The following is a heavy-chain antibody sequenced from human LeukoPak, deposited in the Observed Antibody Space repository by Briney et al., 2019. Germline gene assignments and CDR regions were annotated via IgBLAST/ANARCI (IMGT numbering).Heavy chain of an antibody. D-gene: IGHD5-12*01. CDR2: ISSSSSTI. CDR1: GFTFSSYS. V-gene: IGHV3-48*01. CDR3: ASRRPHSGYPIY. J-gene: IGHJ4*02. Sequence: GGSLRLSCAASGFTFSSYSMNWVRQAPGKGLEWVSYISSSSSTIYYADSVKGRFTISRDNAKNSLYLQMDSLRAEDTAVYYCASRRPHSGYPIYWGQGTLVTVSS.